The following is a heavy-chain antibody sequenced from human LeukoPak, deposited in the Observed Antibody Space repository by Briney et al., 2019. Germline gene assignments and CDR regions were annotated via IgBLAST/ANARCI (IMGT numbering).Heavy chain of an antibody. Sequence: PSETLSLTCTVSGGSISSYYWSWIRQPPGKGLEWIGYIYYSGSTNYNPSLKSRVTISLDTSKNQFSLKLSSVTAADTAVYYCARDIGSYGSLFDYWGQGTLVTVSS. CDR1: GGSISSYY. CDR2: IYYSGST. CDR3: ARDIGSYGSLFDY. D-gene: IGHD5-18*01. J-gene: IGHJ4*02. V-gene: IGHV4-59*12.